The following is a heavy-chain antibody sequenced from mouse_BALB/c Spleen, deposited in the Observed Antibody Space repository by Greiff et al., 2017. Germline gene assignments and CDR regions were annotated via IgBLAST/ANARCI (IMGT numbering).Heavy chain of an antibody. V-gene: IGHV3-8*02. CDR2: ISYSGST. D-gene: IGHD2-4*01. Sequence: EVKLMESGPSLVKPSQTLSLTCSVTGDSITSGYWNWIRKFPGNKLEYMGYISYSGSTYYNPSLKSRISITRDTSKNQYYLQLNSVTTEDTATYYCARIYYDYEGFAYWGQGTLVTVSA. CDR1: GDSITSGY. J-gene: IGHJ3*01. CDR3: ARIYYDYEGFAY.